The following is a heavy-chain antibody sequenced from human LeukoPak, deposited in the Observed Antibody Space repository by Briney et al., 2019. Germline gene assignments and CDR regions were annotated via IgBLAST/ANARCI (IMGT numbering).Heavy chain of an antibody. CDR2: ISSSGSTI. CDR3: AKTQSPVYGSGSYCLDY. V-gene: IGHV3-48*03. CDR1: GFTFSSYE. D-gene: IGHD3-10*01. Sequence: GGSLRLSCAASGFTFSSYEMNWVRQAPGKGLEWVSYISSSGSTIYYADSVKGRFTISRDNAKNSLYLQMNSLRAEDTAVYCCAKTQSPVYGSGSYCLDYWGQGTLVSVSS. J-gene: IGHJ4*02.